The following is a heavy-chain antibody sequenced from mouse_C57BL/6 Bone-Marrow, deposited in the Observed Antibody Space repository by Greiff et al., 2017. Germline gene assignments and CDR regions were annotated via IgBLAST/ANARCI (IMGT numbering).Heavy chain of an antibody. CDR2: INPSNGGT. V-gene: IGHV1-53*01. Sequence: QVQLQQPGTELVKPGASVKLSCKASGYPFTSSWMHWVKQRPGKGLEWIGNINPSNGGTNYNEKFKSKATLTVEKSSSTAYMQLSSLTSEDSAVYYCARLSTVVATDYWGQGTTLTVSS. CDR3: ARLSTVVATDY. CDR1: GYPFTSSW. D-gene: IGHD1-1*01. J-gene: IGHJ2*01.